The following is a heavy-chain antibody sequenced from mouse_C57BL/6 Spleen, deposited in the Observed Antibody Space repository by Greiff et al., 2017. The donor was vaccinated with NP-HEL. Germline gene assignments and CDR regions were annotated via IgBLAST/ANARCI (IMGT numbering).Heavy chain of an antibody. D-gene: IGHD2-1*01. CDR1: GYAFSSSW. Sequence: VQLQQSGPELVKPGASVKISCKASGYAFSSSWMNWVKQRPGKGLEWIGRLYPGDGDTNYNGKFKGKATLTADKSSSTAYMQLSSLTSEDSAVYFCARSGGNYFYWYFDVWGTGTTVTVSS. CDR2: LYPGDGDT. CDR3: ARSGGNYFYWYFDV. J-gene: IGHJ1*03. V-gene: IGHV1-82*01.